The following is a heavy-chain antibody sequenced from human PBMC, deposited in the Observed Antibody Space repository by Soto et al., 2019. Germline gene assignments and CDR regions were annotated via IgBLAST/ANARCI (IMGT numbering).Heavy chain of an antibody. CDR2: ISGSGGST. CDR3: AKKIVGYCSSTSCYYDY. Sequence: LRLSCAASGFTFSSYAMSWVRQAPGKGLEWVSAISGSGGSTYYADSVKGRFTISRDNSKNTLYLQMNSLRAEDTAVYYCAKKIVGYCSSTSCYYDYWGQGTLVTVSS. CDR1: GFTFSSYA. J-gene: IGHJ4*02. V-gene: IGHV3-23*01. D-gene: IGHD2-2*01.